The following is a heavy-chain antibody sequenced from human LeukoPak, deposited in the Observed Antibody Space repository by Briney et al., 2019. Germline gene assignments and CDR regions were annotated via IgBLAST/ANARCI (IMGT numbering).Heavy chain of an antibody. CDR3: VSSTGQQFIPYDY. CDR1: AINVTTNY. D-gene: IGHD6-13*01. J-gene: IGHJ4*01. CDR2: IYGDNAA. V-gene: IGHV3-66*02. Sequence: PGGSLRLSCAASAINVTTNYMTWLRQAPGKGLEWVSLIYGDNAAYYAESVRGRFIITRDSLKNTLFLQMNSLRAEDTAVYYCVSSTGQQFIPYDYWGHGTHVTVSS.